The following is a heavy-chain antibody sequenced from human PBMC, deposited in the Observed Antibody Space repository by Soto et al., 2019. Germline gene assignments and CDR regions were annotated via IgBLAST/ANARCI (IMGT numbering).Heavy chain of an antibody. V-gene: IGHV1-18*01. CDR1: GYTFTSYG. J-gene: IGHJ4*02. CDR2: ISAYNGNT. CDR3: ARVMASISWYGGADY. Sequence: QVQLVQSGAEVKKPGASVKVSCKASGYTFTSYGISWVRQAPGHGLEWMGWISAYNGNTNYAQKLQGRVTMTTDTSTRTVYMELRSLRSDDTAVYYCARVMASISWYGGADYWSQGTLITVSS. D-gene: IGHD6-13*01.